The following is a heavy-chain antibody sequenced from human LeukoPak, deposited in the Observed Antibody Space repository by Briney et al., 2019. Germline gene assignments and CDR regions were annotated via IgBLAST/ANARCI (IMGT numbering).Heavy chain of an antibody. CDR2: IYPGDSDT. Sequence: GESLKISCKGSGYSFTSYWIGWVRQMPGRGLEWMGIIYPGDSDTRYTPSFQGQVTISAYKSISTAYLQWSSLKASETAMYYCARLGSDYYDSSGYYYELGYWGQGTLVTVSS. J-gene: IGHJ4*02. CDR1: GYSFTSYW. D-gene: IGHD3-22*01. CDR3: ARLGSDYYDSSGYYYELGY. V-gene: IGHV5-51*01.